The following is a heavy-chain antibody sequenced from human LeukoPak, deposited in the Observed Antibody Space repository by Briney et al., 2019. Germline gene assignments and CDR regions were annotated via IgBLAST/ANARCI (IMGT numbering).Heavy chain of an antibody. D-gene: IGHD1-7*01. CDR2: INHSGST. Sequence: PSEALSLTCAVYGGSFSGYYWSWIRQPPGKGLEWMGEINHSGSTNYNPSLKSRVSISVDTPKTQLSLKLSSVTAADTAVSYCARGWGPTDGITRPTLDSSGPGTLVTVSS. V-gene: IGHV4-34*01. J-gene: IGHJ5*01. CDR3: ARGWGPTDGITRPTLDS. CDR1: GGSFSGYY.